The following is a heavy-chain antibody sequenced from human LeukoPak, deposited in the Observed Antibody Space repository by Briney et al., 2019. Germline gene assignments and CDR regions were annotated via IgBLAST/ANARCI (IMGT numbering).Heavy chain of an antibody. CDR2: IHYDGSDK. D-gene: IGHD1-26*01. CDR1: GFTFSGYG. Sequence: GGSLRLACAASGFTFSGYGMHWVRQAPGKGLEWVAFIHYDGSDKYYADSVKGRFTISRDNSKNTLYLQMNSLRAEDTAVYYCARSDWRGYWGQGTLVTVSS. V-gene: IGHV3-30*02. CDR3: ARSDWRGY. J-gene: IGHJ4*02.